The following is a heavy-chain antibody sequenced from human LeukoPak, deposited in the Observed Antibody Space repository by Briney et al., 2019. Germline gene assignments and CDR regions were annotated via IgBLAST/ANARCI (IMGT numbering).Heavy chain of an antibody. V-gene: IGHV4-39*01. CDR2: IYYSGST. J-gene: IGHJ4*02. D-gene: IGHD2-15*01. Sequence: SETLSLTCTVSGGSISSSSYYWGWIRQPPGKGLEWIGSIYYSGSTYYNPSLKSRVTISVDTSKNQFSLKLSSVTAADTAVYYCARGARVVVVAARWSRVFFDYWGQGTLVTVSS. CDR1: GGSISSSSYY. CDR3: ARGARVVVVAARWSRVFFDY.